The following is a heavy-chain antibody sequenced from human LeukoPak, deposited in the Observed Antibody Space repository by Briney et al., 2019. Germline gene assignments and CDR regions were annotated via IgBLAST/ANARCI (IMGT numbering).Heavy chain of an antibody. J-gene: IGHJ4*02. D-gene: IGHD6-13*01. CDR3: AKDLLGYSSSWYAAGITSDGGGDY. V-gene: IGHV3-23*01. Sequence: PGGSLRLSCAASGFTFSSYAMSWVRQAPGKGLEWVSAISGSGGSTYYADSVKGRFTISRDNSKNTLYLQMNSLRAEDTAVYYCAKDLLGYSSSWYAAGITSDGGGDYWGQGTLVTVSS. CDR2: ISGSGGST. CDR1: GFTFSSYA.